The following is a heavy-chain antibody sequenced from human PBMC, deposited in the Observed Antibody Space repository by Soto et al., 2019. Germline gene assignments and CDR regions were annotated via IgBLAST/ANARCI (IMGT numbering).Heavy chain of an antibody. CDR1: GGSISSGDYY. CDR3: ARVGGFGATTIDY. Sequence: QVQLQESGPGLAKPSQTLSLTCTVSGGSISSGDYYWSWIRQPPGKGLEWIGYIYYSGSTYYNPSLKSRVTISVDTSKNQFSLKLSSVTAADTAVYYCARVGGFGATTIDYWGQGTLVTVSS. CDR2: IYYSGST. V-gene: IGHV4-30-4*01. J-gene: IGHJ4*02. D-gene: IGHD3-10*01.